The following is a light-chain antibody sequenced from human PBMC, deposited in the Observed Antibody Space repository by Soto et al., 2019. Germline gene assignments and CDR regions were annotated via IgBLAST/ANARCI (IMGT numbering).Light chain of an antibody. CDR2: GAS. J-gene: IGKJ1*01. CDR3: QQYGSLWT. CDR1: QVVTSNY. V-gene: IGKV3-20*01. Sequence: EIVLTQSPGTLALSPGERATLSCRASQVVTSNYVAWYQQRPGLAPRLLIYGASTRATGIPDRFSGSGSGSNFAHTISRLEPGDFAVYFCQQYGSLWTFGQGTKVEIK.